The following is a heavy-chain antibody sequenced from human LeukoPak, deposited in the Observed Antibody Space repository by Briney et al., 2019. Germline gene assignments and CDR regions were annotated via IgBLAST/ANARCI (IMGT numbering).Heavy chain of an antibody. CDR3: ARLGRGYGYGGDLDY. Sequence: PSETLSLTCTVSGGSISSYYWGWIRQPPGKGLEWIGSIYYSGSTYYNPSLKSRVTISVDTSKNQFSLKLSSVTAADTAVYYCARLGRGYGYGGDLDYWGQGTLVTVSS. CDR1: GGSISSYY. V-gene: IGHV4-39*07. CDR2: IYYSGST. J-gene: IGHJ4*02. D-gene: IGHD5-18*01.